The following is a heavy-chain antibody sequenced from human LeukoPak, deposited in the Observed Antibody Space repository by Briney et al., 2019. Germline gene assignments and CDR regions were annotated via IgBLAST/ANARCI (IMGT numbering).Heavy chain of an antibody. Sequence: GGSLRLSCAASGFTFSSYSMTWVRQAPGKGLEWVSSTSSSSSYIYYADSVKGRFTISRDNAKNSLYLQMNSLRAEDTAVYYCARDSCAGGYYYYDYMDVWGKGATVTVSS. J-gene: IGHJ6*03. CDR2: TSSSSSYI. D-gene: IGHD3-10*01. CDR1: GFTFSSYS. V-gene: IGHV3-21*06. CDR3: ARDSCAGGYYYYDYMDV.